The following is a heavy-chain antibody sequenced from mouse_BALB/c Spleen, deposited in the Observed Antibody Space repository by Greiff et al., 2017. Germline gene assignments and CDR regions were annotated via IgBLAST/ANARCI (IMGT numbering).Heavy chain of an antibody. D-gene: IGHD2-3*01. Sequence: EVQVVESGPELVKPGASVKVSCKASGYAFTSYNMYWVKQSHGKSLEWIGYIDPYNGGTSYNQKFKGKATLTVDKSSSTAYMHLNSLTSEDSAVYYCARLDGYPYWYFDVWGAGTTVTVAS. CDR3: ARLDGYPYWYFDV. J-gene: IGHJ1*01. CDR2: IDPYNGGT. CDR1: GYAFTSYN. V-gene: IGHV1S135*01.